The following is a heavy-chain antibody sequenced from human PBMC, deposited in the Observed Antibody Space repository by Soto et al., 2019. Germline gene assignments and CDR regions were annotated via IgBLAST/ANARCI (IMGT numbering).Heavy chain of an antibody. D-gene: IGHD3-10*01. CDR3: AKAGVLLWFGESVLRSPDY. CDR2: ISGSGGST. V-gene: IGHV3-23*01. Sequence: EVQLLESGGGLVHPGGSLRLSCAASGFTFSSYAMSWVRQAPGKGLAWVSAISGSGGSTYYADSVKGRFTISRDNSKNTLYLQMNSLRAEDTAVYYCAKAGVLLWFGESVLRSPDYWGQGTLVTVSS. J-gene: IGHJ4*02. CDR1: GFTFSSYA.